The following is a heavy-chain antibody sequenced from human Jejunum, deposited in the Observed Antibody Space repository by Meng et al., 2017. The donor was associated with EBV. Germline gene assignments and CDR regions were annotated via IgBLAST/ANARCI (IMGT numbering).Heavy chain of an antibody. CDR2: IYYSGST. J-gene: IGHJ4*02. Sequence: QLHMQDSGPGLVNPSAPLSLTCSVSGGSVSSGNVYWSWIRQPPGKGLEWIGYIYYSGSTNYIPSLKSRVTISLDTSKNQFSLKLSSVTAADTAVYYCAGLRYSGYDRAFDYWGQGALVTVSS. CDR1: GGSVSSGNVY. V-gene: IGHV4-61*01. CDR3: AGLRYSGYDRAFDY. D-gene: IGHD5-12*01.